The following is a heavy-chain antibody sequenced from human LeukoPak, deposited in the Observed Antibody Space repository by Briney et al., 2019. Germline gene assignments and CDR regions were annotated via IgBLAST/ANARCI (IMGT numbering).Heavy chain of an antibody. CDR3: ARSTYGDYQSPYFDS. CDR1: GASISSYY. CDR2: IYYSGST. D-gene: IGHD4-17*01. V-gene: IGHV4-59*01. Sequence: SETLSLTCTVSGASISSYYWSWIRQPPGKGLEWIGYIYYSGSTELNPSLKSRLTMSVDTSKKQFSLKLGSVTAADTAIYYCARSTYGDYQSPYFDSWGRGTLVSVSS. J-gene: IGHJ4*01.